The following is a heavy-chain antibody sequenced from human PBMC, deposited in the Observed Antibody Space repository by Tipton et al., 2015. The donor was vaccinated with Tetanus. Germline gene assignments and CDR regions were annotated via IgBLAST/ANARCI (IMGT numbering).Heavy chain of an antibody. V-gene: IGHV3-23*01. Sequence: SLRLSCAASGFTFSSYAMSWVRQAPGKGLEWVSAISGSGGSTYYADSVKGRFTISRDNSKNTLYLQMNSLRAEDTAVYYCWKDSRIAARPSGWFDPWGQGTLVTVSS. CDR3: WKDSRIAARPSGWFDP. J-gene: IGHJ5*02. CDR1: GFTFSSYA. CDR2: ISGSGGST. D-gene: IGHD6-6*01.